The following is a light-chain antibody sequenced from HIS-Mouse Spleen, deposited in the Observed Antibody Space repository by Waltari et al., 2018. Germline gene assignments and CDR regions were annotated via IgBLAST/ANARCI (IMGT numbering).Light chain of an antibody. J-gene: IGLJ3*02. V-gene: IGLV2-11*01. CDR3: CSYAGSYNWV. CDR1: SSDVGGYNY. CDR2: DVS. Sequence: QSALTQPRSVSGSPGQSVTISCTATSSDVGGYNYVSCYQHHPGKAPKLMIDDVSKRPSGVPDRFSGSKSGNTASLTISGLQAEDEADYYCCSYAGSYNWVFGGGTKLTVL.